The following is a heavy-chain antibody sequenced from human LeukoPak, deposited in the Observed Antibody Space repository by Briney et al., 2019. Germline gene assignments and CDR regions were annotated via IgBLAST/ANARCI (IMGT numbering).Heavy chain of an antibody. CDR1: GFTFSSYG. CDR3: ATRAERTSGDYGDYYNY. CDR2: IRYDGSNK. V-gene: IGHV3-30*02. Sequence: PGGSLRLSCAASGFTFSSYGMHWVRQAPGKGLEWVAFIRYDGSNKYYADSVKGRFTISRDNSKNTLYLQMNSLRSEDTAVYYCATRAERTSGDYGDYYNYWGQGTLVTVSS. J-gene: IGHJ4*02. D-gene: IGHD4-17*01.